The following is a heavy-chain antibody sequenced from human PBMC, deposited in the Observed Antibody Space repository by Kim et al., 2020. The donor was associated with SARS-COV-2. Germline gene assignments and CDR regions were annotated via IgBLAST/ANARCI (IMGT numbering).Heavy chain of an antibody. CDR1: GGSISSSSYY. CDR2: IYYSGST. Sequence: SETLSLTCTVSGGSISSSSYYWGWIRQPPGKGLEWIGSIYYSGSTYYNPSLKSRVTISVDTSKNQFSLKLSSVTAADTAVYYCARPGYYDSSGYYHNWFDPWGQGTLVTVSS. J-gene: IGHJ5*02. CDR3: ARPGYYDSSGYYHNWFDP. V-gene: IGHV4-39*01. D-gene: IGHD3-22*01.